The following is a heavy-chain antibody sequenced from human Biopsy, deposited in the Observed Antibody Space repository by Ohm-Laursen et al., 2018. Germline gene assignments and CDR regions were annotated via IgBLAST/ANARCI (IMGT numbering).Heavy chain of an antibody. V-gene: IGHV4-59*08. CDR3: AAYYYDSSGYFYAFHY. J-gene: IGHJ4*02. D-gene: IGHD3-22*01. CDR2: IHYTGHI. Sequence: SDTLSLTCTVSGDTISTYYWNWIRQTPGKGLEWIGYIHYTGHIRINPSLNSRATISVDTSKDQFSLELSSVTAADTAMYYCAAYYYDSSGYFYAFHYWGQGTLVTVSS. CDR1: GDTISTYY.